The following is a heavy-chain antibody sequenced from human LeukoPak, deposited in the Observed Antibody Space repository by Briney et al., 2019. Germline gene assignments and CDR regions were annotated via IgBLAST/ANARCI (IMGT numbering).Heavy chain of an antibody. V-gene: IGHV3-23*01. CDR3: VKVGGDGYYPGI. J-gene: IGHJ3*02. D-gene: IGHD3-22*01. Sequence: GGSLRLSCAASGFTFSSYAMSWVRQAPEKGLEWVSAISASGGSTYHADSVKGRFTISRDNSKNTVNLQMNSLRGEDTAVYYCVKVGGDGYYPGIWGQGTMVTVSS. CDR1: GFTFSSYA. CDR2: ISASGGST.